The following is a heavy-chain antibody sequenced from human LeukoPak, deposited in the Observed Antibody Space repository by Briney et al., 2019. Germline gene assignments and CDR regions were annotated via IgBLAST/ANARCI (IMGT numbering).Heavy chain of an antibody. D-gene: IGHD3-16*02. Sequence: ASAKVSCKASGYTFTSYDINWVRQATGQGLEWMGWMNPNSGNTGYAQKFQGRVTMTRNTSISTAYMELSSLRSEETAVYYCARTPYDYVWGSYRNRHDAFDIWGQGTMVTVSS. CDR3: ARTPYDYVWGSYRNRHDAFDI. CDR2: MNPNSGNT. V-gene: IGHV1-8*01. J-gene: IGHJ3*02. CDR1: GYTFTSYD.